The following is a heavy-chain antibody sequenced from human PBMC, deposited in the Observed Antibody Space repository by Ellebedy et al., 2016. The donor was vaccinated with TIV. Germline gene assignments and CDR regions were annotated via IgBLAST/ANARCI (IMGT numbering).Heavy chain of an antibody. Sequence: GGSLRLXCAVSGFTFSSYAMSWVRQAPGRGLEWVSAISSSGGSIYYADSVKGRFTISRDNSKSTLLLQMNSLRVEDTAVYYCAKDSVGYYFEDWGQGTLVTVSS. J-gene: IGHJ4*02. V-gene: IGHV3-23*01. CDR3: AKDSVGYYFED. CDR2: ISSSGGSI. CDR1: GFTFSSYA. D-gene: IGHD1-26*01.